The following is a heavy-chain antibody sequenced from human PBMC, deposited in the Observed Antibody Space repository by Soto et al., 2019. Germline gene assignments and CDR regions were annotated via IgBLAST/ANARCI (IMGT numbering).Heavy chain of an antibody. CDR3: ATVPSYCTNGVCGFDP. J-gene: IGHJ5*02. Sequence: ASVKVSCKVSGYTLTELSMHWVRQAPGKGLEWMGGFDPEDGETIYAQKFQGRVTMTEGTSTDTAYMELSSLRSEDTAVYYCATVPSYCTNGVCGFDPWGQGTLVTVSS. CDR1: GYTLTELS. D-gene: IGHD2-8*01. CDR2: FDPEDGET. V-gene: IGHV1-24*01.